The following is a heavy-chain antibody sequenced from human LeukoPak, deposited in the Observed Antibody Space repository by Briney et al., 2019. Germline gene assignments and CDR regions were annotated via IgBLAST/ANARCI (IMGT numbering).Heavy chain of an antibody. CDR3: ARETPYGSLTFDY. Sequence: GGSLRLSCAASGFTSRIYRMSWGCAGPGEGRERVANMQPDGGEKYYVDSVKGRFTISRDNAKNSLYLQMNSLRAEDTAVYYCARETPYGSLTFDYWGQGTRVTVSS. CDR2: MQPDGGEK. D-gene: IGHD3-10*01. CDR1: GFTSRIYR. J-gene: IGHJ4*02. V-gene: IGHV3-7*03.